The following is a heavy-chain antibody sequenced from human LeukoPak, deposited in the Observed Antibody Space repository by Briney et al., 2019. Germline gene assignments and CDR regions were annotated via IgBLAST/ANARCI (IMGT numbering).Heavy chain of an antibody. Sequence: PGGSLRLSCAASGFTFSNAWMSWVRQAPGKGLEWVGRIKSKTDGGTTDYAAPVKGRFTISRDDSKNTLYLQMNSLKTEDTAVYYCTSDFPGIAAAVDYWGQGTLVTVSS. J-gene: IGHJ4*02. CDR1: GFTFSNAW. D-gene: IGHD6-13*01. CDR2: IKSKTDGGTT. CDR3: TSDFPGIAAAVDY. V-gene: IGHV3-15*01.